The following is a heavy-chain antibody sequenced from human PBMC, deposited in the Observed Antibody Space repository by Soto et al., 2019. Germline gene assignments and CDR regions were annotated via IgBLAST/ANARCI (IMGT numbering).Heavy chain of an antibody. V-gene: IGHV1-18*01. CDR3: ARVGATEDYYYYGMDV. Sequence: QVQLVQSGAEVKKPGASVKVSCKASGYTFTSYGISWVRQAPGQGLEWMGWISAYNGNTNYAQKLQGRVTMTTDTSTSTAYMELRSLRSDETAVYYCARVGATEDYYYYGMDVWGQGTTVTVSS. D-gene: IGHD5-12*01. CDR2: ISAYNGNT. CDR1: GYTFTSYG. J-gene: IGHJ6*02.